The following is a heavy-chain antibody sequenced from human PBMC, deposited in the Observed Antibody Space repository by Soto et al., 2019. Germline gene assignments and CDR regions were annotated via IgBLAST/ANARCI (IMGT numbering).Heavy chain of an antibody. J-gene: IGHJ5*02. CDR3: VHNSFRLAARQNWFDP. CDR1: GFSLSTSGVG. V-gene: IGHV2-5*01. D-gene: IGHD6-6*01. CDR2: IYWNDDK. Sequence: SGPTLVKPTQTLTLTCTFSGFSLSTSGVGVGWIRQPPGKALEWLALIYWNDDKRYSPSLKSSLTITKDTSKNQVVLTRTNMDPVDTATYYCVHNSFRLAARQNWFDPWGQGTLVTVAS.